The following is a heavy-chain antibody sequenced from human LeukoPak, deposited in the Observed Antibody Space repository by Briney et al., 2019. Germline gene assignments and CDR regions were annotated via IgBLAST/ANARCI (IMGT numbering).Heavy chain of an antibody. D-gene: IGHD3-10*01. J-gene: IGHJ4*02. CDR1: GFTFSSYG. Sequence: GGTLRLSCAASGFTFSSYGMSWVRQAPGKGLEWVSTITGSGGSTYYADSVKGRFTISRDTSKNTLYLQMNSLRAEDTAVYYCAKGLFWFGGFSAPDYWGQGTLVTVSS. V-gene: IGHV3-23*01. CDR2: ITGSGGST. CDR3: AKGLFWFGGFSAPDY.